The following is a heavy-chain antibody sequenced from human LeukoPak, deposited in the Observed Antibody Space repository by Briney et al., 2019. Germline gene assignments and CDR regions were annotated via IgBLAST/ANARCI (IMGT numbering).Heavy chain of an antibody. CDR3: AKPAGYSSSLRSYFDY. Sequence: PGGSLRLSCAASGFTFDDYAMHWVRQAPGKGREWGSGISWNSGSIGYADSVKGRFTISRDNAKNSLYLQMNSLRAEDTALYYCAKPAGYSSSLRSYFDYWGQGTLVTVSS. D-gene: IGHD6-13*01. V-gene: IGHV3-9*01. CDR2: ISWNSGSI. CDR1: GFTFDDYA. J-gene: IGHJ4*02.